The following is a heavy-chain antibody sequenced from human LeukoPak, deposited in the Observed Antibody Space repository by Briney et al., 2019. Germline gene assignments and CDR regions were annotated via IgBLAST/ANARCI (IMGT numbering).Heavy chain of an antibody. J-gene: IGHJ4*02. V-gene: IGHV1-18*01. CDR1: GYTFTSYG. Sequence: GASVKVSCKASGYTFTSYGISWVRQAPGQGLEWMGWISTCNGNTNYAQKLQGRVTMTTDTSTSTAYMELRSLRSDDTAVYYCARVGGPLRYFEENDYWGQGTLVTVPS. CDR2: ISTCNGNT. CDR3: ARVGGPLRYFEENDY. D-gene: IGHD3-9*01.